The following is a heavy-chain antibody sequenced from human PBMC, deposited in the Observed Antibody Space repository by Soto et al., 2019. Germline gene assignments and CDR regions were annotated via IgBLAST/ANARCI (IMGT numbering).Heavy chain of an antibody. J-gene: IGHJ4*02. V-gene: IGHV3-7*01. CDR1: GFAFSSYW. Sequence: EVQLVESGGGMVQPGGSLRLSCAASGFAFSSYWTTWVRQAPGKGLEWVANIKQDGSEKYYVDSVKGRFTISRDNAMNSLYLQMNSLRAEDTAVYYCAADSSACLFDYWGQGTLVTVSS. D-gene: IGHD6-19*01. CDR2: IKQDGSEK. CDR3: AADSSACLFDY.